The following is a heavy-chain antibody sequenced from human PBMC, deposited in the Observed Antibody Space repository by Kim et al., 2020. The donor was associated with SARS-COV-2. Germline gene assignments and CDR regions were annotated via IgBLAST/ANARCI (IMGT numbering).Heavy chain of an antibody. D-gene: IGHD6-6*01. Sequence: GGSLRLSCAASGLAFNNNWMSWLRQTPGKGPEWVAHIKPDGSETYYGDSVKGRFTISRDNTKNSLFLQMNGLKVEDTAVYHCARPSITEGVDYWGQETLV. V-gene: IGHV3-7*01. J-gene: IGHJ4*02. CDR3: ARPSITEGVDY. CDR1: GLAFNNNW. CDR2: IKPDGSET.